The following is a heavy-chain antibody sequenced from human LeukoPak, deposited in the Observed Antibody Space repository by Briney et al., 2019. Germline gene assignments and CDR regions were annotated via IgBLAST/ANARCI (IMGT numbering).Heavy chain of an antibody. CDR2: ISHDGSNQ. J-gene: IGHJ4*02. V-gene: IGHV3-30*18. CDR3: AKPMDSSGYGHFDY. CDR1: GFTFSRFG. Sequence: HPGGSLRLSCAASGFTFSRFGIHWARQAPGKGLEWVALISHDGSNQYYGASVKGRFTISRDNSKNTLYLQMDSLRVEDTAVYYCAKPMDSSGYGHFDYWGQGTLVTVSS. D-gene: IGHD3-22*01.